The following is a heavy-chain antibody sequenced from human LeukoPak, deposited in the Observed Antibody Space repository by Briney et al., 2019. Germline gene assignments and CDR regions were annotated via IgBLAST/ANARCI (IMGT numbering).Heavy chain of an antibody. CDR3: ARITNRDCFDY. CDR1: EFTFSTYG. D-gene: IGHD1-14*01. Sequence: GGSLRLSCIASEFTFSTYGMHWVRQSAGKGLEWVAVISYDGSNKYYADSVKGRFTISRDNSKNTVYLQMNSLRVEDTAVYYCARITNRDCFDYWGQGTLVTVSS. V-gene: IGHV3-30*03. CDR2: ISYDGSNK. J-gene: IGHJ4*02.